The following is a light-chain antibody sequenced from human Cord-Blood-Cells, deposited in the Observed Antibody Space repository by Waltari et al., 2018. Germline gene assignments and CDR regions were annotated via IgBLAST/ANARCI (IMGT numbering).Light chain of an antibody. J-gene: IGLJ3*02. CDR1: SSDVGSYNL. CDR3: CSHAGSSTWV. Sequence: QSALTQPASVSGSPGQSITIPCTGTSSDVGSYNLVSWYHQHPGKAPQLMIYEGSKRPSGVSNRFSGSKSGNTASLTISGLQAEDEADYYCCSHAGSSTWVFGGGTKLTVL. CDR2: EGS. V-gene: IGLV2-23*01.